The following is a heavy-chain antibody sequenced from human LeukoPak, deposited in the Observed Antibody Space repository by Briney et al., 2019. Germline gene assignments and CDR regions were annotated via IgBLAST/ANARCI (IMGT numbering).Heavy chain of an antibody. J-gene: IGHJ3*02. Sequence: ASVKVSCKASGYTFTGYYMHWVRQAPGQGLEWMGRINPNSGGKNYAQKFQGRVTMTRDTSISTAYMELSSLRSEDTAVYYCARLGGSYYNYAFDIWGQGTMVTVSS. CDR2: INPNSGGK. D-gene: IGHD1-26*01. CDR1: GYTFTGYY. CDR3: ARLGGSYYNYAFDI. V-gene: IGHV1-2*06.